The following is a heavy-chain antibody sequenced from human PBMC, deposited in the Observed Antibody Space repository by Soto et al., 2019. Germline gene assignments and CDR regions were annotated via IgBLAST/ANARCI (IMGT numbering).Heavy chain of an antibody. Sequence: ASVKVSCKASGYTFTNFGISWVRQAPGQGLEWMGWISAYNGNTNYAQNFQGRVTMTTDTSTSTAYMELRSLRSDDTAVYYCARVPWGDSSSSYVMDGWGQGTTVTGSS. V-gene: IGHV1-18*01. D-gene: IGHD6-19*01. J-gene: IGHJ6*02. CDR1: GYTFTNFG. CDR3: ARVPWGDSSSSYVMDG. CDR2: ISAYNGNT.